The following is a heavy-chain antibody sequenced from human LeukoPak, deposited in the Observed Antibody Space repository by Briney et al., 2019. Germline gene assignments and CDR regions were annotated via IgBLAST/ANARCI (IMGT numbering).Heavy chain of an antibody. CDR2: IYHSGST. CDR3: ARGDVDTAMATSN. D-gene: IGHD5-18*01. CDR1: GGSISSGGYS. Sequence: SETLSLTCAVSGGSISSGGYSWSWIRQPPGKGLEWIGYIYHSGSTYYNPSLKSRVTMSVDRSKNQFSLKLSSVTAADTAVYYCARGDVDTAMATSNWGQGTLVTVSS. V-gene: IGHV4-30-2*01. J-gene: IGHJ4*02.